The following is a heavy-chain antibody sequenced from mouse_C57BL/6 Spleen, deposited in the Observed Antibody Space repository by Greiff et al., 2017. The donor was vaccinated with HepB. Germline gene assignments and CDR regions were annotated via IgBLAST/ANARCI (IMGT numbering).Heavy chain of an antibody. V-gene: IGHV1-72*01. CDR2: IDPNSGGT. CDR1: GYTFTSYW. Sequence: QVQLQQPGAELVKPGASVKLSCKASGYTFTSYWMHWVKQRPGRGLEWIGRIDPNSGGTKYNEKFKSKATLTVDKPSSTAYMQLSSLTSEDSAVYDCAGYDYDRGGYYAMDYWGQGTSVTVSS. J-gene: IGHJ4*01. CDR3: AGYDYDRGGYYAMDY. D-gene: IGHD2-4*01.